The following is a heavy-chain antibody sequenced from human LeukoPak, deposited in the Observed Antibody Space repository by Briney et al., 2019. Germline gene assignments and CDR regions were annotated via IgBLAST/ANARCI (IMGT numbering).Heavy chain of an antibody. CDR3: ARDRSGAAAGFDY. D-gene: IGHD6-13*01. V-gene: IGHV3-48*04. CDR1: GFTFSSYS. J-gene: IGHJ4*02. CDR2: ISSNSITI. Sequence: GGSLRLSCAASGFTFSSYSMNWVRQAPGKGLEWVPYISSNSITIYYADSVKGRFTISRDNAKNSLYLQMNSLRAEDTAVYYCARDRSGAAAGFDYWGQGTPVTVSS.